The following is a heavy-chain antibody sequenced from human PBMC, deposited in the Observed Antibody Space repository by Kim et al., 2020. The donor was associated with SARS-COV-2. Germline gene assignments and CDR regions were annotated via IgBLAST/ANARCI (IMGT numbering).Heavy chain of an antibody. D-gene: IGHD6-6*01. CDR1: GGSISSGGYY. Sequence: SETLSLTCTVSGGSISSGGYYWSWIRQHPGKGLEWIGYIYYSGSTYYNPSLKSRVTISVDTSKNQFSLKLSSVTAADTAVYYCARGLRLPVVSSSGGYYFDYWGQGTLVTVSS. CDR3: ARGLRLPVVSSSGGYYFDY. V-gene: IGHV4-31*03. CDR2: IYYSGST. J-gene: IGHJ4*02.